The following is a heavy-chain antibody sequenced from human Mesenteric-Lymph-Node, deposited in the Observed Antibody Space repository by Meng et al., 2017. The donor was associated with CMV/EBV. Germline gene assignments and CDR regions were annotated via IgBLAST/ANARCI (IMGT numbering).Heavy chain of an antibody. Sequence: GESLKISCAASGFTFSSYGMHWVRQVPGKGLEWVAFIRYDGSNKYYADSVKGRFTISRDNSKNTLYLQMNSLRAEDTAVYYCAKDQGNVVVPAAKGYYYYGMDVWGQGTTVTVSS. CDR1: GFTFSSYG. D-gene: IGHD2-2*01. CDR2: IRYDGSNK. J-gene: IGHJ6*02. V-gene: IGHV3-30*02. CDR3: AKDQGNVVVPAAKGYYYYGMDV.